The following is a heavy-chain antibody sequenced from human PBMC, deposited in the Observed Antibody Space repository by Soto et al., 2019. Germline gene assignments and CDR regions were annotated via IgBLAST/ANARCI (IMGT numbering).Heavy chain of an antibody. CDR3: ARWGPDKVLDY. V-gene: IGHV3-33*01. D-gene: IGHD3-16*01. CDR2: IWYDGSNK. CDR1: GFTFSSHG. J-gene: IGHJ4*02. Sequence: QVQLVESGGGVVQPGRSLRVSCAASGFTFSSHGMHWVRQAPGKGLEWVAVIWYDGSNKYYGESVKGRFIISRDNSKNTVDRQMNRLRAEDTAIYYCARWGPDKVLDYWGQGTLVTVSS.